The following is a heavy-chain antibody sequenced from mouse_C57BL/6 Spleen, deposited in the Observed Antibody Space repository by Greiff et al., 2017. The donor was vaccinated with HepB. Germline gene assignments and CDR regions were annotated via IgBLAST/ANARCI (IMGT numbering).Heavy chain of an antibody. CDR3: ARDQPYYYGSSPGGYFDV. CDR2: ISYDGSN. V-gene: IGHV3-6*01. Sequence: EVKLQESGPGLVKPSQSLSLTCSVTGYSITSGYYWNWIRQFPGNKLEWMGYISYDGSNNYNPSLKNRISITRDTSKNQFFLKLNSVTTEDTATYYCARDQPYYYGSSPGGYFDVWGTGTTVTVSS. J-gene: IGHJ1*03. CDR1: GYSITSGYY. D-gene: IGHD1-1*01.